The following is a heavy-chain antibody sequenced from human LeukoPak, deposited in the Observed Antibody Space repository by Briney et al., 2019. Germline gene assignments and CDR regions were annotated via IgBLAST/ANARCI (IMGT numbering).Heavy chain of an antibody. J-gene: IGHJ4*02. V-gene: IGHV1-69*04. CDR3: AKDEGYTNLPDN. CDR1: GGTFSSFA. Sequence: SVEVSCKASGGTFSSFAISWVRQAPGQGLEWMGRIFPTLGTANYAPKFQGRVTITAAKSTSTAYMELSSLRSEDTAVYYCAKDEGYTNLPDNWGQGTLVTVSS. D-gene: IGHD5-18*01. CDR2: IFPTLGTA.